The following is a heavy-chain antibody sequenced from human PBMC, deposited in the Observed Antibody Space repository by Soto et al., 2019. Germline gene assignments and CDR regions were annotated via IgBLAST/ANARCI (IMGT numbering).Heavy chain of an antibody. D-gene: IGHD3-10*01. Sequence: GGSLRLSCAASGFTVSSNYMSWVRQAPGKGLEWVSVIYSGGSTYYADSVKGRFTISRDNSKNTLYLQMNSLRAEDTAVYYCARVPDPLWFGELDYGMDVWGQGTTVTSP. J-gene: IGHJ6*02. CDR2: IYSGGST. CDR1: GFTVSSNY. CDR3: ARVPDPLWFGELDYGMDV. V-gene: IGHV3-53*01.